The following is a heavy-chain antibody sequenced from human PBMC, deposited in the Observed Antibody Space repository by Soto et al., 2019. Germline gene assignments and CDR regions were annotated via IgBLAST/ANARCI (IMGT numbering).Heavy chain of an antibody. J-gene: IGHJ4*02. V-gene: IGHV3-9*01. CDR3: AKGVAGWYYFDY. CDR2: ISWNVGSI. Sequence: EVQLVESGGGLVQPGRSLRLSYAASGFTFDDSAMHWVRQAPGKGLEWVSGISWNVGSIAYADSVKGRFTISRDNAKNSLYLQMNSLKSEDTALYYCAKGVAGWYYFDYWGQGTLVTVSS. CDR1: GFTFDDSA. D-gene: IGHD3-3*01.